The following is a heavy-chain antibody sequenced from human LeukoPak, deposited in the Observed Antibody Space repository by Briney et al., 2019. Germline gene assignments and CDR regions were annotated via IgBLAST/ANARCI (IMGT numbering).Heavy chain of an antibody. V-gene: IGHV1-69*01. Sequence: ASVKVSCKASGGTFSGYAISWVRQAPGQGLEWMGGIIPIFGTANYAQKFQGRDTITADESTSTAYMELSSLRSEDTAVYYCARGDYSNYPDWFDPWGQGTLVTVSS. CDR1: GGTFSGYA. CDR2: IIPIFGTA. D-gene: IGHD4-11*01. J-gene: IGHJ5*02. CDR3: ARGDYSNYPDWFDP.